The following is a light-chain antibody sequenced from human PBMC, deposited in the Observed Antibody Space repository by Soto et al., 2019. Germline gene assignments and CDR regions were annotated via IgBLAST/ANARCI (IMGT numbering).Light chain of an antibody. J-gene: IGKJ1*01. CDR2: DAS. CDR1: QSVSSY. CDR3: QQRSNWPPT. Sequence: EIVLTPSPATLSLSPVERATLSCRASQSVSSYLAWYQQKPGQAPRLLIYDASTRATGIPARFSGSGSGTDFTLTITSLEPEDFAVYYCQQRSNWPPTFGQGTKVDIK. V-gene: IGKV3-11*01.